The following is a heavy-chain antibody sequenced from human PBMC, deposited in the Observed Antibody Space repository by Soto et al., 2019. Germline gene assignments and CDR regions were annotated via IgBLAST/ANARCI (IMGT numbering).Heavy chain of an antibody. CDR1: GFTFSSYA. Sequence: GGSLRLSCAASGFTFSSYAMHWVRQAPGKGLEWVAVITNDGSNKYYADSVKGRFTISRDNSKNTLYRQMNSLRAEDTAVYYCAAGPKWLLRYYFDYWGQGTLVTVSS. D-gene: IGHD3-22*01. J-gene: IGHJ4*02. V-gene: IGHV3-30-3*01. CDR2: ITNDGSNK. CDR3: AAGPKWLLRYYFDY.